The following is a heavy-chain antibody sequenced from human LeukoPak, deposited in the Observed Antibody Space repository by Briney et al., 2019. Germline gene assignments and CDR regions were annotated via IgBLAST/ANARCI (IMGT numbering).Heavy chain of an antibody. CDR1: GYSITSVYY. Sequence: ADTESLTCAVSGYSITSVYYWGWIRRPPGKGLEWIGTNYHSGSTYYNPSLKSRVSLSVDTSKNHFSLNLGSVTAADTAFYYCARNGGYGKFDYWGQGTLVTLSS. CDR3: ARNGGYGKFDY. J-gene: IGHJ4*02. D-gene: IGHD1-26*01. CDR2: NYHSGST. V-gene: IGHV4-38-2*01.